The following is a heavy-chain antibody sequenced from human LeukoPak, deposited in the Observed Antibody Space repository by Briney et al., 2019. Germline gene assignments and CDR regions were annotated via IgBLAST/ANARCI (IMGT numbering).Heavy chain of an antibody. CDR1: GFTFSSYG. D-gene: IGHD3-10*01. CDR3: ARDLGFGELWGFDY. CDR2: IWYDGSNK. V-gene: IGHV3-33*01. J-gene: IGHJ4*02. Sequence: PGRSLRLSCAASGFTFSSYGMHWVRQAPGKGLEWVAVIWYDGSNKYYADSVKGRFTISRDNSKNALYLQMNSLRAEDTAVYYCARDLGFGELWGFDYWGQGTLVTVSS.